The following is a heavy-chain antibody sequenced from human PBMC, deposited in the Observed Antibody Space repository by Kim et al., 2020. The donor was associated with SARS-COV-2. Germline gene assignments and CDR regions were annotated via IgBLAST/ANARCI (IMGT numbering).Heavy chain of an antibody. V-gene: IGHV1-69*01. CDR3: ARELNDAFDI. CDR2: A. J-gene: IGHJ3*02. Sequence: ANYAKKFQGRATITADESTCTDYMELSSVRSEDTAGYYCARELNDAFDIWGQGTMVTVSS.